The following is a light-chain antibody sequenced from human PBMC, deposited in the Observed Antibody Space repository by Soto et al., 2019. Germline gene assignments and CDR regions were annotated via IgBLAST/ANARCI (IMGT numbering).Light chain of an antibody. CDR2: VAS. CDR3: QQSFTTPLT. CDR1: QNIGRF. V-gene: IGKV1-39*01. Sequence: DIQMTQSPSSLSAPVGDRVTITCRASQNIGRFLNWHQQKPGKAPNVLINVASTLRSGVPSRFSGSGSGTDFNLTINSLQPEDFATYFCQQSFTTPLTFGGGTKVDIK. J-gene: IGKJ4*01.